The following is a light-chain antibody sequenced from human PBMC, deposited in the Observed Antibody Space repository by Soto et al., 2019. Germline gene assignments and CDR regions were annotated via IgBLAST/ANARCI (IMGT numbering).Light chain of an antibody. J-gene: IGKJ1*01. CDR3: QQYNNWPPWT. CDR2: GAS. CDR1: QSISSD. Sequence: EVVMTQSPATLSVSPGERATLSCRASQSISSDLAWYQQKPGQAPRLLIYGASTRASDIPARFSGSGSGTEVTLTIISLQSEDFAVYYCQQYNNWPPWTFGQGTKVEFK. V-gene: IGKV3-15*01.